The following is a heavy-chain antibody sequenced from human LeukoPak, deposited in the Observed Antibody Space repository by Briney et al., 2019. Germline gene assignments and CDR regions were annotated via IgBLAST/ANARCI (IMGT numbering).Heavy chain of an antibody. V-gene: IGHV4-4*02. CDR2: IYHSGST. J-gene: IGHJ4*02. CDR3: ARVHFDDPTQELDY. CDR1: GGSISSSNW. Sequence: SETLSLTCAVSGGSISSSNWWSWVRQPPGKGLEWIGEIYHSGSTNYNPSLKSRVTISVDKSKNQFSLKLSSATAADTAVYYCARVHFDDPTQELDYWGQGTLVTVSS. D-gene: IGHD3-9*01.